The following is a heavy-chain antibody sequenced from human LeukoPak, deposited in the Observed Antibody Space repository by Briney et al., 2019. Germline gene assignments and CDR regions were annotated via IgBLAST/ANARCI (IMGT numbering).Heavy chain of an antibody. CDR2: ISAYNGNT. CDR3: AREQVPYNWSYVLGDY. CDR1: GYTFTSYG. Sequence: ASVKVSCKASGYTFTSYGISWVRQAPGQGLEWMGWISAYNGNTNYAQKLQGRVTMTTDTSTSTAYMELRSLRSDDTAVYYCAREQVPYNWSYVLGDYWGQGTLVTVSS. J-gene: IGHJ4*02. V-gene: IGHV1-18*01. D-gene: IGHD1-7*01.